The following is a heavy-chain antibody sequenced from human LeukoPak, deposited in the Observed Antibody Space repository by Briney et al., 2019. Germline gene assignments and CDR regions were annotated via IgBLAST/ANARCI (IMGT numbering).Heavy chain of an antibody. CDR2: IYYSGST. D-gene: IGHD5-12*01. CDR1: GGSISSSSYY. Sequence: SETLSLTCTVSGGSISSSSYYWGWIRQPPGKGLEWIGSIYYSGSTYYNPSLKSRVTISVDTSKNQFSLKLSSMTAADTAVYYCARDSGAYSGYKYFDYWGQGTLVTVSS. CDR3: ARDSGAYSGYKYFDY. J-gene: IGHJ4*02. V-gene: IGHV4-39*07.